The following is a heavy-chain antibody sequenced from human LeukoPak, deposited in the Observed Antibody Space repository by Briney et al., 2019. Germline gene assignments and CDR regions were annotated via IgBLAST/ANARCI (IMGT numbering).Heavy chain of an antibody. V-gene: IGHV3-21*01. J-gene: IGHJ3*02. D-gene: IGHD6-13*01. CDR2: ISSSSSYI. CDR1: GFTFSSYS. Sequence: PGGSLRLSCAASGFTFSSYSMNWVRQAPGKGLEWVSSISSSSSYIYYADSVKGRFTISRDNAKNSLYLQMNGLRAEDTAVYYCARTIAAAAIGEAFDIWGQGTMVTVSS. CDR3: ARTIAAAAIGEAFDI.